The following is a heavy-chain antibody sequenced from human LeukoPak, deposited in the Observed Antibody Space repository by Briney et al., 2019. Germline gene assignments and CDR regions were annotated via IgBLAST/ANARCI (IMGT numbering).Heavy chain of an antibody. D-gene: IGHD6-13*01. J-gene: IGHJ4*02. V-gene: IGHV1-18*01. CDR3: ARQTAGYSSSCFDY. CDR2: ISAYNGNT. CDR1: DYTFISSS. Sequence: ASVKCSCKASDYTFISSSISWVRQAPGQGLEWMGWISAYNGNTNYAQKFQGRVTMTTDTSTSTAYMELRSLRSDDTAVYYCARQTAGYSSSCFDYWGQGTLVTVSS.